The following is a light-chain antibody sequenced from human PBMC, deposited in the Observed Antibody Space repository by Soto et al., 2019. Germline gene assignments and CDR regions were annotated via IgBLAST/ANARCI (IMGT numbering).Light chain of an antibody. Sequence: EIVLTQSPGTLSLSPGERATLSCRASQSVTSSYLTWYQQKPGQAPRLLIYDASTRATGIPDRFSGSGSGTDFTLANSRLEPEPFAVYYCQQYGSSPLTFVQVTKVVIK. CDR2: DAS. CDR1: QSVTSSY. J-gene: IGKJ1*01. V-gene: IGKV3-20*01. CDR3: QQYGSSPLT.